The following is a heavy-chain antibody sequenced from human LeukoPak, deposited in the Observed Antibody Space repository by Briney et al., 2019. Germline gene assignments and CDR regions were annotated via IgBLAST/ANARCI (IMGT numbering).Heavy chain of an antibody. CDR3: ARGPPYYKDFDH. CDR2: INPNSGGT. D-gene: IGHD3-10*01. Sequence: GASVKVSCKASGYTFTGYYMHWVRQAPGQGREWMGWINPNSGGTNYAQKFQGRVTMTRDTSTTTVFMELKRLRSDETAVYYCARGPPYYKDFDHWGQGTLVTVSS. J-gene: IGHJ4*02. V-gene: IGHV1-2*02. CDR1: GYTFTGYY.